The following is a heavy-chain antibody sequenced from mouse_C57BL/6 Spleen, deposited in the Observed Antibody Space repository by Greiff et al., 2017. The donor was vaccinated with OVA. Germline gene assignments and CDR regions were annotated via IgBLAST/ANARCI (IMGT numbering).Heavy chain of an antibody. Sequence: EVQLQESGPGMVKPSQSLSLTCTVTGYSITSGYDWHWIRHFPGNKLEWMGYISYSGSTNYNPSLKSRISITHDTSKNHFFLKLNSVTTEDTATYYCAGGFYYGSSSWYFDVWGTGTTVTVSS. CDR2: ISYSGST. V-gene: IGHV3-1*01. D-gene: IGHD1-1*01. CDR1: GYSITSGYD. CDR3: AGGFYYGSSSWYFDV. J-gene: IGHJ1*03.